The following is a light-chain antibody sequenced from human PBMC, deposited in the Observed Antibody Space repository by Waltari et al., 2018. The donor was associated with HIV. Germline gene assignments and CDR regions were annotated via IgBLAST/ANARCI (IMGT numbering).Light chain of an antibody. V-gene: IGLV3-1*01. J-gene: IGLJ1*01. Sequence: SPGQTASISCSGDKLGNKYTCWYQQRPGQSPVLLIYRDSKRPSGIPERFSGSNSGNTATLTISGAQAMDEADYYCQAWDSTTAVFGTGTKVTVL. CDR2: RDS. CDR1: KLGNKY. CDR3: QAWDSTTAV.